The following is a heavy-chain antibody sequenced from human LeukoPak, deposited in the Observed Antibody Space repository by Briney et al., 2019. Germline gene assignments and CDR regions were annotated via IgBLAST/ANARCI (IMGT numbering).Heavy chain of an antibody. V-gene: IGHV3-23*05. CDR3: ARRMGRDGYNPNWFDP. Sequence: PGGSLRLSCEASGFTFSAYAMTWVRQAPGKGLEWVSSIGSDNKPHYSESVKGRFAISRDNSKSMLFLQLNSLRAEDTALYYCARRMGRDGYNPNWFDPWGQGTLVTVSS. D-gene: IGHD5-24*01. CDR2: IGSDNKP. CDR1: GFTFSAYA. J-gene: IGHJ5*02.